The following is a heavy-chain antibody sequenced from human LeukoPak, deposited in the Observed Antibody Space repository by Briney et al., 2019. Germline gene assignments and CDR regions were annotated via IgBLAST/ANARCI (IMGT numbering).Heavy chain of an antibody. V-gene: IGHV4-31*03. CDR2: ISNSGST. CDR3: ARHTGEADALDY. Sequence: SQTLSLTCTVSGASITSGGHYWTWIRQHPEEGLEWIGYISNSGSTYYNPSLKSRITISLDTSQNQFSLKLSSVTAADTAVYYCARHTGEADALDYWGQGTLVTVSS. CDR1: GASITSGGHY. J-gene: IGHJ4*02. D-gene: IGHD3-10*01.